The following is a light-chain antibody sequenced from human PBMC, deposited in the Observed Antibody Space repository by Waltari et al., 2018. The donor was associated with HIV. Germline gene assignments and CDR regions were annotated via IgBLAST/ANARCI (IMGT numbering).Light chain of an antibody. J-gene: IGLJ2*01. Sequence: QSALTQPPSASGSPGHSVTISCAGTSSDVGAYNYVSWYQQHPGKAPQLITYEVTKRPSGFPARCSGSKSGNAASLTVSRLQTEDEAVYYFSSYAGSNTLIFGGGT. V-gene: IGLV2-8*01. CDR3: SSYAGSNTLI. CDR1: SSDVGAYNY. CDR2: EVT.